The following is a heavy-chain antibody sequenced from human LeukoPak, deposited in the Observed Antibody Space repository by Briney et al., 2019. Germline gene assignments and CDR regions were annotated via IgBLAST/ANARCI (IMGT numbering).Heavy chain of an antibody. V-gene: IGHV3-21*01. CDR3: ARMILDTNYYMDV. D-gene: IGHD2-15*01. Sequence: GGSLRLSCAASGFTFSSYGMHWVRQAPGKGLEWVSSISSSSSYIYYADSVKGRFTISRDNAKNSLYLQMNSLRAEDTAVYYCARMILDTNYYMDVWGKGTTVTVSS. CDR1: GFTFSSYG. J-gene: IGHJ6*03. CDR2: ISSSSSYI.